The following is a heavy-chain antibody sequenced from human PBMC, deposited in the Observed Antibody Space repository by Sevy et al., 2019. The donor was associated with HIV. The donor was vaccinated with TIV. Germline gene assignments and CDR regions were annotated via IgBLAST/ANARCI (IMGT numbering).Heavy chain of an antibody. Sequence: SETLSLICTVSGGPISSHYWSWIRQTPGKGLEWIGYFYYTGITNYNPSLKSRVTMSADTPKNRISLKLSSVTAADTAVYYCARLPSPYYDSDGDLIREYYFDSWGQGTLVTVSS. V-gene: IGHV4-59*11. J-gene: IGHJ4*02. CDR1: GGPISSHY. D-gene: IGHD3-22*01. CDR3: ARLPSPYYDSDGDLIREYYFDS. CDR2: FYYTGIT.